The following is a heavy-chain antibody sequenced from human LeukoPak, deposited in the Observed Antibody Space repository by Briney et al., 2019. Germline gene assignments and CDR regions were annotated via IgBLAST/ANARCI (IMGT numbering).Heavy chain of an antibody. CDR1: GGSISSYY. CDR3: ARVPYSSGQYFDY. Sequence: PSGTLSLTCAVSGGSISSYYWSWIRQPPGKGLEWIANIYYSGITYYNPSLKSRVTISVDTSKNQFSLKLSSVTAADTAVYYCARVPYSSGQYFDYWGQGTLVTVSS. V-gene: IGHV4-59*12. CDR2: IYYSGIT. J-gene: IGHJ4*02. D-gene: IGHD1-26*01.